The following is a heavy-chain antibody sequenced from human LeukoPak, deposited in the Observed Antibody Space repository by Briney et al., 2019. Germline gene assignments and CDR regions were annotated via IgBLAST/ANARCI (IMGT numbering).Heavy chain of an antibody. V-gene: IGHV1-24*01. D-gene: IGHD4-17*01. J-gene: IGHJ6*02. Sequence: ASVKVSCRVSGYXLTELSIHWVRQAPGKGLEWMGGFDPEDGETIYAQKFQGRVTMTEDTSTDTAYMELSSLRSEDTAVYYCATGDDYAYYYGMDVWGQGTTVTVSS. CDR3: ATGDDYAYYYGMDV. CDR2: FDPEDGET. CDR1: GYXLTELS.